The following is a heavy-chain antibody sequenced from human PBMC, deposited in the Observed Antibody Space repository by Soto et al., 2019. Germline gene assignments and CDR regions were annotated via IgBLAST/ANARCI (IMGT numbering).Heavy chain of an antibody. Sequence: GALRLSCAASGFTFSSYAMSWVRQAPGKGLEWVSAISGSGGSTYYADSVKGRFTISRDNSKNTLYLQMNSLRAEDTAVYYCAKDHGYSGTWSGWIHLHYYGMDVWGQGTTVTVSS. CDR2: ISGSGGST. V-gene: IGHV3-23*01. CDR1: GFTFSSYA. CDR3: AKDHGYSGTWSGWIHLHYYGMDV. D-gene: IGHD3-10*01. J-gene: IGHJ6*02.